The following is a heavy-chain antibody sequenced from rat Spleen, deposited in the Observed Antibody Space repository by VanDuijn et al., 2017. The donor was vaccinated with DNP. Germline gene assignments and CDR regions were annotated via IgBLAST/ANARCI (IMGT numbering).Heavy chain of an antibody. CDR1: GFTFSDYN. Sequence: EVQLVESGGGLVQPGRSLKLSCAASGFTFSDYNMAWVRQAPKKGLEWVATISASGGSTSYRDSVKGRFTISRDNAENTVYLQMNSLRSEDTATYYCARWIPTAHLDCWGQGVMVTVSS. D-gene: IGHD2-2*01. CDR3: ARWIPTAHLDC. J-gene: IGHJ2*01. V-gene: IGHV5-7*01. CDR2: ISASGGST.